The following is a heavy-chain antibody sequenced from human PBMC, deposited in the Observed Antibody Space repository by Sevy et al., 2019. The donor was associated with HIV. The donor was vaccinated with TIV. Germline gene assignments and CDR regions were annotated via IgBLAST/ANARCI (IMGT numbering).Heavy chain of an antibody. CDR3: ARAQQVTMLVVIGGLYFDL. CDR2: VKQDMSEK. D-gene: IGHD2-21*01. Sequence: GGSLRLSCVASGFTFSSNWMTWVRQAPGKGLEWVANVKQDMSEKYYVDSVKGRFTISRDNAKNSLYLQMNSLRAEDTAVYYCARAQQVTMLVVIGGLYFDLWGQGTLVTVSS. J-gene: IGHJ4*02. V-gene: IGHV3-7*01. CDR1: GFTFSSNW.